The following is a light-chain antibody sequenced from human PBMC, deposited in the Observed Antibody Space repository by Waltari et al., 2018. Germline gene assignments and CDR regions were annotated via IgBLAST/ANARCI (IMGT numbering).Light chain of an antibody. V-gene: IGKV1-6*01. Sequence: AIQMTQSPSSLSASVGDRVIITCRASQDITNDLGWYQQKPGNAPKLLIYAASTVQSGVPSRFSGSGSGTDFTLTINSLQPEDFATYYCLQDYNYPFTFGPGTKVDIK. CDR1: QDITND. CDR2: AAS. CDR3: LQDYNYPFT. J-gene: IGKJ3*01.